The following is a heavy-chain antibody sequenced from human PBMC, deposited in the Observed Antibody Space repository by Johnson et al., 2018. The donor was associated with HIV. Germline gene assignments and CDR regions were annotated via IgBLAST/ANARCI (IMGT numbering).Heavy chain of an antibody. D-gene: IGHD3-9*01. V-gene: IGHV3-30-3*01. CDR2: ISYDRIDK. J-gene: IGHJ3*02. Sequence: QVQLVESGGGVVQPGRSLGLSCTASGFTFSRNAMHWVRQAPGKGLEWVAAISYDRIDKYYANSVKGRFTISRDNSKNTLYLQMNSLRAEDTALYYCSSVYYDILTGYYYDAFDMWGRGTMVTVSS. CDR1: GFTFSRNA. CDR3: SSVYYDILTGYYYDAFDM.